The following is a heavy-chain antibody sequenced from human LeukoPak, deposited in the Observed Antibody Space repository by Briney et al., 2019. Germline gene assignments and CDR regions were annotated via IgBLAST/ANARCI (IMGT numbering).Heavy chain of an antibody. CDR3: AKVVGTGTTPTDY. CDR2: ISASGDNT. Sequence: PGGSLRLSCAASGFTFNKYAMTWVRQAPRQALVWVAVISASGDNTDYADSVKGRFTISRDNSKNTLSLKMNSLRVEDTAVYYCAKVVGTGTTPTDYWGQGTLVIVSS. V-gene: IGHV3-23*01. J-gene: IGHJ4*02. D-gene: IGHD1-1*01. CDR1: GFTFNKYA.